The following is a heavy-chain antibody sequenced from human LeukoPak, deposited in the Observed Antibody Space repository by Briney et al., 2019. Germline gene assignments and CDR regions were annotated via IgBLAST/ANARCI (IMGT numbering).Heavy chain of an antibody. CDR1: RFTFSSYG. J-gene: IGHJ4*02. V-gene: IGHV3-30*02. CDR2: IPYDGNNK. Sequence: GXSLRLSCAASRFTFSSYGMHWVRQAPGKGLEWVAFIPYDGNNKYYADSVKGRFTISRDNSKNTLYLQMNSLRAEDTAVYYCVKDGDDSGSYLVYWGQGTLVTVSS. D-gene: IGHD1-26*01. CDR3: VKDGDDSGSYLVY.